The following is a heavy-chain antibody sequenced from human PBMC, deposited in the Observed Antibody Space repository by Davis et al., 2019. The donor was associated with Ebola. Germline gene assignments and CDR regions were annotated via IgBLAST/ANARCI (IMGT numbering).Heavy chain of an antibody. D-gene: IGHD2-8*01. CDR2: TDSGGSA. V-gene: IGHV3-66*02. CDR1: GFIVDLNY. Sequence: GESLKISRAASGFIVDLNYMSWVRQAPGKGLEWISVTDSGGSADYADSVKGRFTISRDSSRNTLYLQMNSLRPEDTAVYYCVRSAGRLVMGEDGMDVWGQGTTVTVSS. J-gene: IGHJ6*02. CDR3: VRSAGRLVMGEDGMDV.